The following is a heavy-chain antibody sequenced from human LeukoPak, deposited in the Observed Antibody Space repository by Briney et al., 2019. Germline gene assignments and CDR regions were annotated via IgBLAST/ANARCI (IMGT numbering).Heavy chain of an antibody. J-gene: IGHJ4*02. CDR1: GGSFSGYY. V-gene: IGHV4-34*01. CDR3: ARMGYSSGWYGQLRY. Sequence: PSETLSLTCAVYGGSFSGYYWSWIRQPPGRGLEWMGEINHSGSTNYNPSLKSRVTISVDTSKNQFSLKLSSVTAADTAVYYCARMGYSSGWYGQLRYWGQGTLVTVSS. CDR2: INHSGST. D-gene: IGHD6-19*01.